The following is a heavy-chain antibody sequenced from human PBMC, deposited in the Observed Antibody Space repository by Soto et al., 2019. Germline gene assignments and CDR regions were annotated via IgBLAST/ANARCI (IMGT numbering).Heavy chain of an antibody. CDR3: ARDYDSSGYPRYYFDY. CDR2: IWYDGSNK. D-gene: IGHD3-22*01. CDR1: GFTFSSYG. Sequence: GVSLRLSCAASGFTFSSYGMHWVRQAPGKGLEWVAVIWYDGSNKYYADSVKGRFTISRDNSKNTLYLQMNSLRAEDTAVYYCARDYDSSGYPRYYFDYWGQGTLVTVSS. J-gene: IGHJ4*02. V-gene: IGHV3-33*01.